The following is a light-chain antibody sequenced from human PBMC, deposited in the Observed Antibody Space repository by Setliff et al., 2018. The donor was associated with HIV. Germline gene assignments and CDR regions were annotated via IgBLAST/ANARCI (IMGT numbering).Light chain of an antibody. V-gene: IGLV2-14*01. Sequence: QSALTQPASVSGSPGQSITISCTGTSSDVGGYNYVSWYQQHPSKAPKLMIYDVSKRPSGVSNRFSGSKSGNTASLTISGLQAENEADYYCSSFTSSNNYVFGSGTKVTVL. CDR3: SSFTSSNNYV. J-gene: IGLJ1*01. CDR1: SSDVGGYNY. CDR2: DVS.